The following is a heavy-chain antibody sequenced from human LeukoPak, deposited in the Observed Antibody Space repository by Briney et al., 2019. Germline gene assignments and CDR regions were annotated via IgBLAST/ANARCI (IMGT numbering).Heavy chain of an antibody. CDR1: GFTVSNNY. D-gene: IGHD3-22*01. CDR2: IYSGGST. Sequence: GGSLRLSCAASGFTVSNNYMSWVRQAPGKGLEWVSVIYSGGSTYYADSVKGRFTISRDNSKNTLYLQMNSLRAEDTAVYYCARDSRQDYYDSSGYVYWGQGTLVTVSS. J-gene: IGHJ4*02. V-gene: IGHV3-53*01. CDR3: ARDSRQDYYDSSGYVY.